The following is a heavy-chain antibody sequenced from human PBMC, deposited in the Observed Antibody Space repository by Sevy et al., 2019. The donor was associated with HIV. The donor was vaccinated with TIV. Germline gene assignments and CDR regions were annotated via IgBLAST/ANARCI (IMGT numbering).Heavy chain of an antibody. D-gene: IGHD2-15*01. V-gene: IGHV4-59*08. CDR2: IYYSGST. Sequence: SETLSLTCTVSGGSISSYYWSWIRQPPGKGLEWIGYIYYSGSTNYNPSLKSRVTISVDTSKNQFSLKLSSVTAADTAVYYCARQVGDIVVAYLDYWGQGTLVTVSS. J-gene: IGHJ4*02. CDR3: ARQVGDIVVAYLDY. CDR1: GGSISSYY.